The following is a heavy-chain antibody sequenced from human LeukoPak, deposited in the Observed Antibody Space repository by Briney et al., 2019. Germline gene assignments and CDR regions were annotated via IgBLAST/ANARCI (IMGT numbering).Heavy chain of an antibody. CDR1: GYTFTSYY. CDR3: ARDSEVRRNLWHY. Sequence: GASVKVSCKASGYTFTSYYMHWVRQAPGQGLEWMGGIIPIFGTANYAQKFQGRVTITADESTSTVYMELSSLRSEDTAVYYCARDSEVRRNLWHYWGQGTLVTVSS. V-gene: IGHV1-69*13. CDR2: IIPIFGTA. J-gene: IGHJ4*02. D-gene: IGHD3-10*01.